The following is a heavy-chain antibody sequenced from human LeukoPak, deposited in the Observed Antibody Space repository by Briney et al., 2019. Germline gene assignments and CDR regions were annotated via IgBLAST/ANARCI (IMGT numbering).Heavy chain of an antibody. CDR3: TTDEDWNYARKDV. Sequence: GGSLRLSCTTSGFSFGDNSINWLRQAPGKGLEWVALTRSGDETTEYAASVRGRFTVSRDDSKSTLYLQMNSLKIEDTAVYYCTTDEDWNYARKDVWGQGATVIVSS. J-gene: IGHJ6*02. D-gene: IGHD1-7*01. CDR1: GFSFGDNS. V-gene: IGHV3-49*03. CDR2: TRSGDETT.